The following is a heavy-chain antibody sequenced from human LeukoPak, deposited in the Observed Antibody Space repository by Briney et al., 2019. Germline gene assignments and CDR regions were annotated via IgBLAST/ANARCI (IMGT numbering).Heavy chain of an antibody. D-gene: IGHD1-26*01. V-gene: IGHV5-51*01. J-gene: IGHJ3*01. CDR3: GMSGDRVPLQDDVFDV. CDR1: GYSFTSYC. Sequence: GESLKISCKVSGYSFTSYCIGWVRQMPGKGLEWMGIIYPGDSDPTYSPSFQGQVTIPVDKSINTAYLQWSSLQASDTAMYYCGMSGDRVPLQDDVFDVWGQGTMVTVS. CDR2: IYPGDSDP.